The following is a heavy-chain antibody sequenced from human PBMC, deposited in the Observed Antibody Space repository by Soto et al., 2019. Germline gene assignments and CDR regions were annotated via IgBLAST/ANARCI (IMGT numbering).Heavy chain of an antibody. Sequence: QVQLVQSGAEVKKPGASVKVSCKASGYTFTGYYMHWVRQAPGQGLEWMGWINPNSGGTNYAQKFQGRVTMTRDTTISTAEMELSRLRSDDRAVSSCARDRLGIAEDGSYGMDVWGQGTTFTVAS. J-gene: IGHJ6*02. CDR3: ARDRLGIAEDGSYGMDV. V-gene: IGHV1-2*02. CDR2: INPNSGGT. CDR1: GYTFTGYY. D-gene: IGHD6-13*01.